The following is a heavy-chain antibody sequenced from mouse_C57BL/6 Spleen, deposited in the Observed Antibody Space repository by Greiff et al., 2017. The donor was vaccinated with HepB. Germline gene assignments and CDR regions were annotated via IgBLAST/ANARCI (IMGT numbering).Heavy chain of an antibody. D-gene: IGHD2-3*01. CDR1: GFSLTSYG. Sequence: VQRVESGPGLVQPSQSLSITCTVSGFSLTSYGVHWVRQSPGKGLEWLGVIWSGGSTDYNAAFISRLSISKDNSKSQVFFKMNSLQADDTAIYYCARNGDGYPYAMDYWGQGTSVTVSS. J-gene: IGHJ4*01. V-gene: IGHV2-2*01. CDR3: ARNGDGYPYAMDY. CDR2: IWSGGST.